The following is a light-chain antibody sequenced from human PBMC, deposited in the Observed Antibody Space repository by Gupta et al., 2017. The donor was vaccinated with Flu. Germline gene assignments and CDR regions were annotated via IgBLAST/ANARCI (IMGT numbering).Light chain of an antibody. Sequence: QAGLTQPPSVAKCLTQTDTLTCAGNSNTVDNQGDTLLQQDQGPPHSHLPYRNKNRPTPNPERFSASTSGTTASLTITGLQSEVEADYYCSAWDISLNVWVFGGGTKLTVL. CDR2: RNK. J-gene: IGLJ3*02. CDR1: SNTVDNQG. V-gene: IGLV10-54*04. CDR3: SAWDISLNVWV.